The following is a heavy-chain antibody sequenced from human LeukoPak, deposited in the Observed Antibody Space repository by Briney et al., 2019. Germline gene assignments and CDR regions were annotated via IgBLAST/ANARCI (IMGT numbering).Heavy chain of an antibody. Sequence: GGSLRLSCVGSGFFFRFSDMTWVRQAPGKGLEWVSIIYSGGSTYYADSVKGRFTISRDNSKNTLYLQMNSLRAEDTAVYYCARDRTGQQLISRKQYYYMDVWGKGTTVTISS. V-gene: IGHV3-66*01. D-gene: IGHD6-13*01. CDR2: IYSGGST. CDR3: ARDRTGQQLISRKQYYYMDV. J-gene: IGHJ6*03. CDR1: GFFFRFSD.